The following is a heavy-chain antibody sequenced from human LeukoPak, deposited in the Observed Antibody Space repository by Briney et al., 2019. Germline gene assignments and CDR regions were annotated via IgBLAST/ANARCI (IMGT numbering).Heavy chain of an antibody. Sequence: ASVTVSCTTSGYTFTNYFIHWVRQVPGQGLEWMGWISAYNGNTNYAQKLQGRVTMTTDTSTSTAYMELRSLRSDDTAVYYCARDRVVVITPFDYWGQGTLVTVSS. V-gene: IGHV1-18*04. CDR3: ARDRVVVITPFDY. CDR2: ISAYNGNT. J-gene: IGHJ4*02. CDR1: GYTFTNYF. D-gene: IGHD3-22*01.